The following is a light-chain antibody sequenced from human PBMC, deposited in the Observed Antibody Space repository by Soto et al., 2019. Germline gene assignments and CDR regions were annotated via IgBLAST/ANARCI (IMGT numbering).Light chain of an antibody. CDR1: QSVSSSY. Sequence: EIVLTQSPGTLSLSPGERATLSCRASQSVSSSYLAWYQQKPGQAPRLLFSGAFNRATDTPDRFSGSGSGTDFTLIISGVEAEDFAMYYCQQYGDSPWTFGQGTKV. V-gene: IGKV3-20*01. CDR2: GAF. J-gene: IGKJ1*01. CDR3: QQYGDSPWT.